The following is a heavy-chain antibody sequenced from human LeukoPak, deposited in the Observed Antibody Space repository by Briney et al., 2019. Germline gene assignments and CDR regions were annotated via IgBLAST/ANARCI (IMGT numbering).Heavy chain of an antibody. J-gene: IGHJ5*02. CDR3: ATSLAVAGTRGWFDH. CDR1: GDSMSRFS. V-gene: IGHV4-4*08. Sequence: SETLSLTCTFSGDSMSRFSWHWIRQPPGKGLEWIEHIYTSGTTNSNRSLKSRVTMSIDTSKNHVSLKLNSVTAADTAVYYCATSLAVAGTRGWFDHWGQGTLIAVSS. D-gene: IGHD6-19*01. CDR2: IYTSGTT.